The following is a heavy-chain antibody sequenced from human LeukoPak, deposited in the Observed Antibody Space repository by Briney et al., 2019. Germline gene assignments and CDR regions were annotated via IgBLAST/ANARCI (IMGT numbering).Heavy chain of an antibody. CDR1: GGTFSSSA. Sequence: SVKVSCKASGGTFSSSAISWVRQAPGQGLEWMGGIIPIFGTANYAQKFQGRVTITTDECTSTAYMELSSLRSEDTAVYYCASITIFGVGPRSYWYFDLWGRGTLVTVSS. CDR2: IIPIFGTA. CDR3: ASITIFGVGPRSYWYFDL. V-gene: IGHV1-69*05. J-gene: IGHJ2*01. D-gene: IGHD3-3*01.